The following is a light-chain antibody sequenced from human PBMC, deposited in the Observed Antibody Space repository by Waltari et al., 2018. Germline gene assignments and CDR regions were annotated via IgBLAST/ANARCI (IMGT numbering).Light chain of an antibody. V-gene: IGLV2-23*02. CDR3: CSYAGSSTFA. CDR1: SSDVGDYNY. CDR2: DVP. J-gene: IGLJ2*01. Sequence: QSALTQPASVSGSPGQSITISCTGTSSDVGDYNYVSWYQQHPGKAPKCIIYDVPQRPPGVSKCFSGSKSGNTASLTISGLQAEDEGDYYCCSYAGSSTFAFGGGTKLTVL.